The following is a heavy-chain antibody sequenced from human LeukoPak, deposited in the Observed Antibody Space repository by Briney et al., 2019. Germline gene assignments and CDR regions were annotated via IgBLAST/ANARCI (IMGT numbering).Heavy chain of an antibody. V-gene: IGHV4-4*02. Sequence: PSGTLSLTCAVSGGSISSSNWWSWVRQPPGKGLEWIGEIYHSGSTNYNPSLKSRVTISVDKSKNQFSLKLSSVTAADTAVYYCARDHMVRGVTNWFDPWGQGTLVTVSS. CDR2: IYHSGST. CDR1: GGSISSSNW. D-gene: IGHD3-10*01. CDR3: ARDHMVRGVTNWFDP. J-gene: IGHJ5*02.